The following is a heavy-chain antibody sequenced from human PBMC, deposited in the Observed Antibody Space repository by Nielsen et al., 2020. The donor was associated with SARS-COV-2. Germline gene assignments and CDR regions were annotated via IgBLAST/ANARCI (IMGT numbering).Heavy chain of an antibody. J-gene: IGHJ4*02. CDR3: IRAGTNNYGLAY. D-gene: IGHD5-18*01. CDR1: GFTFADSW. CDR2: INREGYTR. V-gene: IGHV3-74*01. Sequence: GESLKISCAASGFTFADSWMHWVRQAPGKGLEWISRINREGYTRDYADSVKGRFTISRDNAANTLSLQMRSLRAEDTAVYFCIRAGTNNYGLAYWGQGVLVKVSS.